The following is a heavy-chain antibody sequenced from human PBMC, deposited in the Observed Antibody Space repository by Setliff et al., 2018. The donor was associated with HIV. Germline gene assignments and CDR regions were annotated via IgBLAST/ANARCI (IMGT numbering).Heavy chain of an antibody. Sequence: PSETLSLTCAAYGGSFSCYSWIWIRQPPGKGLQWIGDINHSGGANYNPSLKSRVTISLDTSRNQFSQKLISMTTADTSVYYCACRYYDLGSKYYNDMPYWGQGTLVTVSS. CDR3: ACRYYDLGSKYYNDMPY. CDR1: GGSFSCYS. D-gene: IGHD3-3*01. J-gene: IGHJ4*02. V-gene: IGHV4-34*01. CDR2: INHSGGA.